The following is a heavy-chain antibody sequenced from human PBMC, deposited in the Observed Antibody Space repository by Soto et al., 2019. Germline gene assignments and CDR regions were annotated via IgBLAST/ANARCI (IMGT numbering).Heavy chain of an antibody. CDR3: ARHPGYYDILTGYTTYYFDS. D-gene: IGHD3-9*01. V-gene: IGHV4-59*08. J-gene: IGHJ4*02. CDR1: GGSIGTYY. Sequence: SETLSLTCTVSGGSIGTYYWSWIRQPPGKGLEWIGYIYYRGNTGYNPYLKSRVTISLDTPKNQFSLKLSSVTAADTAVYYCARHPGYYDILTGYTTYYFDSWGQGILVTVS. CDR2: IYYRGNT.